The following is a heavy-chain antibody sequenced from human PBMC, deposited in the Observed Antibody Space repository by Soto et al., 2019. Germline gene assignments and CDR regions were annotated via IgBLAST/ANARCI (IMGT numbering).Heavy chain of an antibody. CDR2: INPKSGGT. J-gene: IGHJ4*02. D-gene: IGHD1-26*01. CDR3: ARDLAKGGGSAGFDY. V-gene: IGHV1-2*02. Sequence: AASVKVSCKASGYTFTVYYMHWVRQAPGQGLEWTGWINPKSGGTMYPQKFQGRVTMTWDTSISTAYMALTRLRSDDTAVYYCARDLAKGGGSAGFDYWGQGTLVTVSS. CDR1: GYTFTVYY.